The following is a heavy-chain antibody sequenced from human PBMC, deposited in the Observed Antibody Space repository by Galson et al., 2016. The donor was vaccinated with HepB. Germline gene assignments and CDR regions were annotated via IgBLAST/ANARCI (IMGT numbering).Heavy chain of an antibody. CDR2: ISYDGRYK. J-gene: IGHJ4*02. V-gene: IGHV3-30*04. D-gene: IGHD1-1*01. CDR3: ARDGQNWNDKLDY. Sequence: SLRLSCAASGFTFSSYAMHWVRQAPGKGLEWVAVISYDGRYKYYADSVTGRFTISRDNSKNTVYMQMNSLRAEDTAVYYCARDGQNWNDKLDYWGQGTLVTVSS. CDR1: GFTFSSYA.